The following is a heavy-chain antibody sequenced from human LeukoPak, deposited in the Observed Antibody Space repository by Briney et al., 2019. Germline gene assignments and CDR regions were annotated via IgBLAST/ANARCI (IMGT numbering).Heavy chain of an antibody. CDR3: ARGGLYGDTLDY. D-gene: IGHD3-16*02. CDR2: IYHSGST. V-gene: IGHV4-30-2*05. J-gene: IGHJ4*02. CDR1: GGSISSGGYS. Sequence: PSETLSLTCAVSGGSISSGGYSWSWIRQPPGKGLEWIGYIYHSGSTYYNPSLKSRVTISVDTSKNQFSLKLSSATAADTAVYYCARGGLYGDTLDYWGQGALVTVSS.